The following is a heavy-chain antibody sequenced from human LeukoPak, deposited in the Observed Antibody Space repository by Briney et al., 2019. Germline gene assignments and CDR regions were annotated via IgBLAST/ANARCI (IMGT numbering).Heavy chain of an antibody. J-gene: IGHJ3*02. CDR2: INPNSGGT. Sequence: ASVKVSCKASGYTFSDYYMHWVRQAPGQGLEWMGRINPNSGGTNFLQKFQGRVTMTRDTSISTAYMELSGLRSDDTAVYYCARDPGAGIWGQGTMVTVSS. CDR1: GYTFSDYY. V-gene: IGHV1-2*06. D-gene: IGHD3-10*01. CDR3: ARDPGAGI.